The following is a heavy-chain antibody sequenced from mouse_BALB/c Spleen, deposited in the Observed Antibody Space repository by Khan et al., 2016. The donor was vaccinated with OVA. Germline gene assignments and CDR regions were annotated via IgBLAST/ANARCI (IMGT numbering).Heavy chain of an antibody. V-gene: IGHV3-6*02. D-gene: IGHD3-1*01. Sequence: EVQLQESGPGLVKPSQSLSLTCSVTGYSITSGYFWNWIRQFPGNNLEWLGYIRYDGDSNYNPSLKNRISITRDTSKNQFFLKLNSVPPEDTATXYFARGGSSGPAWFAYWGQGTLFTVSA. CDR1: GYSITSGYF. CDR3: ARGGSSGPAWFAY. CDR2: IRYDGDS. J-gene: IGHJ3*01.